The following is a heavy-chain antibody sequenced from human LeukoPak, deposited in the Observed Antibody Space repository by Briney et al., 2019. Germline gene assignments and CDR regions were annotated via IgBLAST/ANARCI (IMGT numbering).Heavy chain of an antibody. D-gene: IGHD3-10*01. CDR1: GFTFSSYS. CDR3: ARGEGATMVRVPLDY. V-gene: IGHV3-21*03. J-gene: IGHJ4*02. CDR2: ISSSSSYI. Sequence: GGSLRLSCAASGFTFSSYSMNWVRQAPGKGLEWVSSISSSSSYIYYADSVKGRFTISRHNAKNSLYLEMNSLRAEDTAVYYCARGEGATMVRVPLDYWGQGTLVTVSS.